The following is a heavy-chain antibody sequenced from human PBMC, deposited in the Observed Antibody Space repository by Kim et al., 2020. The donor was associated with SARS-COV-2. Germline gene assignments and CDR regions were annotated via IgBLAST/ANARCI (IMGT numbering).Heavy chain of an antibody. Sequence: DSVKGRVTISRDNAKNSRYLQMNSLRAEDTALYYCAKADCSSTSCLNWFDPWGQGTLVTVSS. CDR3: AKADCSSTSCLNWFDP. V-gene: IGHV3-9*01. J-gene: IGHJ5*02. D-gene: IGHD2-2*01.